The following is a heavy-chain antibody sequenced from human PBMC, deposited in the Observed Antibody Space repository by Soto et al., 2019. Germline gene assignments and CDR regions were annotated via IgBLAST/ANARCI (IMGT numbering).Heavy chain of an antibody. CDR3: AADTLQKAV. CDR1: GFTFSTSA. CDR2: IVVGSGKT. V-gene: IGHV1-58*01. Sequence: SVKVSCKTSGFTFSTSAVQWVRQARGQRLEWIGWIVVGSGKTNYAQKFQDRVAITRDTSTGTSYLEMTGLTSADTAAYYCAADTLQKAVWGQGTLVTVSS. D-gene: IGHD3-10*01. J-gene: IGHJ4*02.